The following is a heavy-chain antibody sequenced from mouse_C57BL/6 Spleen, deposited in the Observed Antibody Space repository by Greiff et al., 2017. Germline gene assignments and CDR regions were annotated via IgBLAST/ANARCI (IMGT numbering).Heavy chain of an antibody. CDR1: GYTFTSYR. J-gene: IGHJ2*01. D-gene: IGHD1-1*01. Sequence: QVQLQQPGAELVRPGTSVKLTCKASGYTFTSYRMHWVKQRIGQGLEWIGIIATSGSYTKYNQRFKGKSTLTVDTSSSTAYMQLSSLTSEDSAVYYCARSGFIPGDYWGQGTTLTVSS. CDR2: IATSGSYT. V-gene: IGHV1-59*01. CDR3: ARSGFIPGDY.